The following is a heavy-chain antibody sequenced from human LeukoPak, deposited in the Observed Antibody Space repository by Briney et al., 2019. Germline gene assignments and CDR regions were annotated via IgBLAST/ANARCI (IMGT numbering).Heavy chain of an antibody. CDR1: GFTFSSNY. V-gene: IGHV3-53*01. CDR3: ARESYYHDTSAPVY. D-gene: IGHD3-22*01. CDR2: IYSGGST. J-gene: IGHJ4*02. Sequence: GGSLRLSCAASGFTFSSNYMSWVRQAPGKGLEGVSVIYSGGSTYYADSVKGRFTISRDHSKNTLYLQMNSLRAEDTAVYYCARESYYHDTSAPVYWGQGTLVTVSS.